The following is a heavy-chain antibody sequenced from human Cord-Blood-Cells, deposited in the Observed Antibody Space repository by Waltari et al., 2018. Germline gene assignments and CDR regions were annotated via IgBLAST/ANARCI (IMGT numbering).Heavy chain of an antibody. J-gene: IGHJ4*02. CDR2: ISGSGGST. D-gene: IGHD3-10*01. V-gene: IGHV3-23*01. CDR3: AKRMTTMVRGVTDY. CDR1: GFTVSGYP. Sequence: EVQLLESGGGLVQPGGSLRISCVDCGFTVSGYPLSWVTQAPGKGLEWVSAISGSGGSTYYADSVKGRFTISRDNSKNTLYLQMNSLRAEDTAVYYCAKRMTTMVRGVTDYWGQGTLVTVSS.